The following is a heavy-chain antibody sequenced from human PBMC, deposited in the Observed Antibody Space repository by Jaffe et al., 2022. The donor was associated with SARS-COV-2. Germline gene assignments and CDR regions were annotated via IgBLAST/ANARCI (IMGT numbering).Heavy chain of an antibody. CDR3: ARLPYYYDGSGYYREYFDF. J-gene: IGHJ4*02. Sequence: EVQLVESGGGLVQPGGSLRLSCATSGFTFGSYAKGWVRQPLGKGLEWVSAISGSGLSTYYADSVKGRFTISRDSSKNTLYLQMNSLRVEDSAVYYCARLPYYYDGSGYYREYFDFWGQGTLVTVSS. V-gene: IGHV3-23*04. D-gene: IGHD3-22*01. CDR1: GFTFGSYA. CDR2: ISGSGLST.